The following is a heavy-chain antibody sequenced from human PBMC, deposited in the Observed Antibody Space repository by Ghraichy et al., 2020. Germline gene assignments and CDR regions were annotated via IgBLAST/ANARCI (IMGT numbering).Heavy chain of an antibody. J-gene: IGHJ3*02. CDR3: AQMGPANDAFDI. V-gene: IGHV2-70*04. Sequence: SGPTLVKPTQTLTLTCTFSGFSLSTSEMRVNWIRQPPGKALEWLARIDWDNDKFYSTSLRTRLTISKDTSKNQVVLTMTNMDPVDTATYYCAQMGPANDAFDIWGQGTMVTVSS. CDR1: GFSLSTSEMR. D-gene: IGHD2-2*01. CDR2: IDWDNDK.